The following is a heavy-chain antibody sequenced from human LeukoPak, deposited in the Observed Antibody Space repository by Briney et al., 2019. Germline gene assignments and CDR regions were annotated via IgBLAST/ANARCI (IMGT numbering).Heavy chain of an antibody. CDR2: INHSGST. CDR3: ARPALRGAFDI. CDR1: GGSFSGYY. J-gene: IGHJ3*02. Sequence: SETLSLTCAVYGGSFSGYYWSWIRQPPGKGLEWIGEINHSGSTNYNPPLKSRVTISVDTSKNQFSLKLSSVTAADTAVYYCARPALRGAFDIWGQGTMVTVSS. D-gene: IGHD2-15*01. V-gene: IGHV4-34*01.